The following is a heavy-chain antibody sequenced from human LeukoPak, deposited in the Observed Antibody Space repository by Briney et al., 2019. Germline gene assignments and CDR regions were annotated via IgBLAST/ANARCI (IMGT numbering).Heavy chain of an antibody. CDR2: ISSSSSYI. Sequence: GGSLRLSCAASGFTFSSYSMNWVRQAPGKGLEWVSSISSSSSYIYYADSVKGRFTISRDNAKNSLYLQMNSLRAEDTAVYYCAGGLPVVYYYYYMDVWGKGTTVTISS. CDR1: GFTFSSYS. V-gene: IGHV3-21*01. CDR3: AGGLPVVYYYYYMDV. J-gene: IGHJ6*03. D-gene: IGHD2-15*01.